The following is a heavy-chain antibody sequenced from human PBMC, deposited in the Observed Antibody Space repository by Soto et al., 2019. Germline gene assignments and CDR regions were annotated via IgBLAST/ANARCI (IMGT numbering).Heavy chain of an antibody. CDR1: GFIFSNYA. CDR3: AKDRLGGGLDY. D-gene: IGHD3-16*01. CDR2: VTSRGDTT. Sequence: EVHLLQSGGGLVQPGGSLRLSCAASGFIFSNYAMNWVRQAPGKGLEWVSIVTSRGDTTYYADSVKGWFTISRDNSKNTLYLQVNSLTAEDTAVYYCAKDRLGGGLDYWGQGTLVSVSS. V-gene: IGHV3-23*01. J-gene: IGHJ4*02.